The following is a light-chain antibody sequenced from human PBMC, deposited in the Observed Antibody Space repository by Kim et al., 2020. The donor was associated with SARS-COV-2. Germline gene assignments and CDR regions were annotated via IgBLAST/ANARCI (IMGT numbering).Light chain of an antibody. CDR1: QDVGYD. Sequence: ASGGDRVTITARESQDVGYDLGWYQKSQGRAPKRLSNGASNLQSGVPTRFSGSGSETEFTLTSNSLQPEDFANYFCLQHRTYPFTFGQGTRLEIK. CDR2: GAS. J-gene: IGKJ5*01. V-gene: IGKV1-17*01. CDR3: LQHRTYPFT.